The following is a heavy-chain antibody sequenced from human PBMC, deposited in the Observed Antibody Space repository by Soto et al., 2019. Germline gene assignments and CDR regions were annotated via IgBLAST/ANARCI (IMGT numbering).Heavy chain of an antibody. J-gene: IGHJ5*02. D-gene: IGHD3-3*01. CDR2: ISSSSSTI. Sequence: EVQLVESGGGLVQPGGSLRLSCAASGFTFSSYSMNWVRQAPGKGLEWVSCISSSSSTIYYADSVKGRFTISRDNAKNSLYLQMNSLRAEDTAVDYCAREADFLNWFDPWGQGTLVTVSS. CDR1: GFTFSSYS. V-gene: IGHV3-48*01. CDR3: AREADFLNWFDP.